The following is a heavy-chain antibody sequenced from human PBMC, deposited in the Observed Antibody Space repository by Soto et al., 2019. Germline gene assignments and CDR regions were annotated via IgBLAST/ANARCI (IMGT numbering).Heavy chain of an antibody. CDR3: ARIPPSYDSSGYYRIHSDS. CDR2: IDWDDDK. CDR1: GFSLSTSGMC. D-gene: IGHD3-22*01. V-gene: IGHV2-70*01. Sequence: SGPTLVNPTQTLTLTCTFSGFSLSTSGMCVSWIRQPPGKALEWLALIDWDDDKYYSTSLKTRLTISKDTSKNQVVLTMTNMDPVDTATYYCARIPPSYDSSGYYRIHSDSWGQGPLVTVSS. J-gene: IGHJ4*02.